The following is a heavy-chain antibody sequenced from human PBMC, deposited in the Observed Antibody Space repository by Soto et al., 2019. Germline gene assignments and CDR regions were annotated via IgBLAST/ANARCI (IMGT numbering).Heavy chain of an antibody. CDR1: GGSISGSSYY. V-gene: IGHV4-39*01. D-gene: IGHD3-22*01. CDR2: IYYSGST. J-gene: IGHJ4*02. CDR3: ARSSAVITTLDYFDY. Sequence: SETLSLTCTVSGGSISGSSYYWGWIRQPPGKGLEWIGSIYYSGSTYYNPSLKSRVTISVDTSKNQFSLKLSSVTAADTAVYYCARSSAVITTLDYFDYWGQGTLVTVS.